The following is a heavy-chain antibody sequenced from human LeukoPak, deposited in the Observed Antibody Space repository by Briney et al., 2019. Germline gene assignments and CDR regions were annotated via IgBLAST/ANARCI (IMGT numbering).Heavy chain of an antibody. CDR2: ISSSSTYI. J-gene: IGHJ4*02. CDR3: ARDEVYGEQYYFDY. D-gene: IGHD4/OR15-4a*01. Sequence: GGSLRLSCAASGFTFSTYTMNWVRQAPGKELEGVSSISSSSTYIYYADSVKGRFTISRDNAKNSLYLQMNSLRAEDTAVYYCARDEVYGEQYYFDYWGQGTLVTVSS. CDR1: GFTFSTYT. V-gene: IGHV3-21*01.